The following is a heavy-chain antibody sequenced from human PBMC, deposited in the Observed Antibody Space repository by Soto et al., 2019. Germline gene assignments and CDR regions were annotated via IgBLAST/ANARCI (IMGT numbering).Heavy chain of an antibody. V-gene: IGHV5-51*01. CDR2: IYPDDSDT. D-gene: IGHD2-8*02. Sequence: GESLKISCQASGYSFTTYWISWVRQMPGKGLECMGSIYPDDSDTDYGPSFEGHVTMSADKSISTAYLQWSSLKAADTAMYYCARHRGVRDYYYGLDVWGQGTTVTVSS. CDR3: ARHRGVRDYYYGLDV. CDR1: GYSFTTYW. J-gene: IGHJ6*02.